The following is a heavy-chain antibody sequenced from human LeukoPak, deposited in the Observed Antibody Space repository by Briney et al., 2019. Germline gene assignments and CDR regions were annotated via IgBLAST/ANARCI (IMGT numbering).Heavy chain of an antibody. CDR3: ARGGVLRYFDWLSTSYYYYGMDV. J-gene: IGHJ6*02. CDR1: GYTFTSYD. D-gene: IGHD3-9*01. CDR2: MNPNSGNT. Sequence: ASVKVSCKASGYTFTSYDINWVRQATGQGLEWMGWMNPNSGNTGYAQKFQGRVTMTRNTSISTAYMELSSLRSEDTAVYYCARGGVLRYFDWLSTSYYYYGMDVWGQGTTVTVSS. V-gene: IGHV1-8*01.